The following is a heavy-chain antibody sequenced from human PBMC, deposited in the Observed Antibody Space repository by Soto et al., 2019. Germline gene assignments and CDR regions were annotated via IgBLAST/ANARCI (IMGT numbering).Heavy chain of an antibody. CDR3: ARDELLDLSLFDY. D-gene: IGHD3-16*02. CDR1: GFPFSSYS. V-gene: IGHV3-21*01. J-gene: IGHJ4*02. CDR2: ISSSISYI. Sequence: AGGSLRLSCAASGFPFSSYSMNWVPPAPGKGLELVSSISSSISYIYYADSVKGRFTISRDNAKNSLYLQMNSLRAEDTAVYYCARDELLDLSLFDYSGQGTLVTVSS.